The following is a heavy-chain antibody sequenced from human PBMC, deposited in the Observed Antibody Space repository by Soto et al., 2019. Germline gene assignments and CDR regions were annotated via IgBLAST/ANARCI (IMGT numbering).Heavy chain of an antibody. V-gene: IGHV1-69*13. D-gene: IGHD1-1*01. CDR1: GGTFSSYA. CDR3: ARVTIGTYYFDY. J-gene: IGHJ4*02. Sequence: ASVKVSCKASGGTFSSYAISWVRQAPGQGLEWMGGIIPIFGTANYAQKFQGRVTITADESTSTAYMELSSLRSEDTAVYYCARVTIGTYYFDYWGQGTLVTVSS. CDR2: IIPIFGTA.